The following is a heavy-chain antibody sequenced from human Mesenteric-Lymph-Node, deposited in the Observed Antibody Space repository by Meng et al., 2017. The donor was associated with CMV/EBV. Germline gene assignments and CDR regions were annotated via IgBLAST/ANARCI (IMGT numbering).Heavy chain of an antibody. V-gene: IGHV4-31*02. J-gene: IGHJ4*02. CDR1: GGSISRGGSY. CDR3: ARQLDDFWSGYPLDS. CDR2: IHHSGTT. D-gene: IGHD3-3*01. Sequence: SGGSISRGGSYWRWVRQFPGKGLEWIAYIHHSGTTSHNPSLKSRVSISVDTSENHFSLRLSSVTAADTAVYYCARQLDDFWSGYPLDSWGRGTLVTVSS.